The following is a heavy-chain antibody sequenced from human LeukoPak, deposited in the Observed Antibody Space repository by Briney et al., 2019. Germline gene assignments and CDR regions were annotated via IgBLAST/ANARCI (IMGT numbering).Heavy chain of an antibody. Sequence: GGSLRLSCAASGFTFSNYAMHWVRQAPGKGLEWVAVISYDGSNKYYADSVKGRFTISRDNSKNTLYLQMNSLRAEDTAVYYCARDLSPSVGVIVVVPAALLNDAFDIWGQGTMVTVSS. CDR2: ISYDGSNK. V-gene: IGHV3-30-3*01. D-gene: IGHD2-2*02. CDR3: ARDLSPSVGVIVVVPAALLNDAFDI. J-gene: IGHJ3*02. CDR1: GFTFSNYA.